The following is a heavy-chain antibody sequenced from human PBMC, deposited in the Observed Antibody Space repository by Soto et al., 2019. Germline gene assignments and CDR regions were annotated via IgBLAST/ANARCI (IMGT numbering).Heavy chain of an antibody. CDR1: GASIRSSY. D-gene: IGHD3-22*01. V-gene: IGHV4-59*01. CDR2: VYHSGST. Sequence: SETLSLTCTVSGASIRSSYWSWIRQSPAKGLEWIGYVYHSGSTNYNPSLKSRVTISVDTSKNQFSLKLRSVTAADTAVYYCARGYYDSNGQSNTFDVWGQGTMVTVSS. CDR3: ARGYYDSNGQSNTFDV. J-gene: IGHJ3*01.